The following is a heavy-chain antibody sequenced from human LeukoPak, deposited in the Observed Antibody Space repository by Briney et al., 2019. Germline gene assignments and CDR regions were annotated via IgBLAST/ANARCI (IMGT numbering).Heavy chain of an antibody. Sequence: GSLRLSCAASGFSFNYYWMSWVRQAPGKGLEWVAKIKQDGSEKYYVDSVKGRFTISRDNAKSSLYLQMNSLRAEDAAVYYCARVVKRLVAAAAGHTDYWGQGTLVTVSS. J-gene: IGHJ4*02. CDR1: GFSFNYYW. CDR2: IKQDGSEK. CDR3: ARVVKRLVAAAAGHTDY. D-gene: IGHD6-13*01. V-gene: IGHV3-7*01.